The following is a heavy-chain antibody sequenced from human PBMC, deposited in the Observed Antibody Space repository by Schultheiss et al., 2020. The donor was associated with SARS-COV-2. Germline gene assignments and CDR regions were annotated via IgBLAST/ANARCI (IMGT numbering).Heavy chain of an antibody. D-gene: IGHD5-24*01. CDR1: GFTFSSYA. CDR2: ISYDGSNK. J-gene: IGHJ4*02. CDR3: AKDYSDGYNPWLDY. V-gene: IGHV3-30-3*01. Sequence: GGSLRLSCAASGFTFSSYAMHWVRQAPGKGLEWVAVISYDGSNKYYADSVKGRFTISRDNSKNSLYLQMNSLRTEDTALYYCAKDYSDGYNPWLDYWGQGTLVTVSS.